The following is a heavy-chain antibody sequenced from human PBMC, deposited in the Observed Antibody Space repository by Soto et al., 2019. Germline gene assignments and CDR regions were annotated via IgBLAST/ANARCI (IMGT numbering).Heavy chain of an antibody. CDR3: ARSQYSSMVTFDY. Sequence: QVQLQESGPGLVKPSQTLSLTCTVSGGSISSSGYYWSWIRQHPGKGLEWIGYIYKSGTTYYNPSLKSRVXXSXAXXKNHFSLRLSSVTAADTAVYYCARSQYSSMVTFDYWGQGTLVTVYS. CDR2: IYKSGTT. J-gene: IGHJ4*02. D-gene: IGHD6-13*01. V-gene: IGHV4-31*03. CDR1: GGSISSSGYY.